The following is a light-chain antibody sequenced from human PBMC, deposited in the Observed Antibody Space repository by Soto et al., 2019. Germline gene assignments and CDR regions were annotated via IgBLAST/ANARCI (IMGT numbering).Light chain of an antibody. CDR1: NTDVGGYNY. Sequence: QSALTQPASVSGSPGQSITVSCTGTNTDVGGYNYVSWYQHRPGKAPRLMIYEVRNRLSGVSNRFSGSKSGNTASLTISGLQSEDEADYYCTSYTPTGALVFGSETKVTV. CDR2: EVR. J-gene: IGLJ6*01. CDR3: TSYTPTGALV. V-gene: IGLV2-14*01.